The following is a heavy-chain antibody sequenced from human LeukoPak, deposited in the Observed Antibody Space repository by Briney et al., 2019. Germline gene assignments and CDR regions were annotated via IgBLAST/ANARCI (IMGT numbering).Heavy chain of an antibody. V-gene: IGHV1-8*03. CDR2: MNPNSGNT. Sequence: ASVKVSCKASGYTFTSYDINWVRQATGQGLEWMGWMNPNSGNTGYAQKFQGRVTITRNTSISTAYMELSSLRSEDTAVYYCARGRGRITIFGVVTNYYFDYWGQGTLVTVSS. CDR1: GYTFTSYD. CDR3: ARGRGRITIFGVVTNYYFDY. D-gene: IGHD3-3*01. J-gene: IGHJ4*02.